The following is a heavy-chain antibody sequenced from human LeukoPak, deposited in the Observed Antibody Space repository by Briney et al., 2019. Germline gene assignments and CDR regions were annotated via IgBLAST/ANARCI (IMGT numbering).Heavy chain of an antibody. CDR2: ISTSGSII. D-gene: IGHD6-13*01. CDR1: GFTFSDYE. V-gene: IGHV3-48*03. CDR3: AKDPRRYSRTGGYFDY. J-gene: IGHJ4*02. Sequence: GGSLRLSCAASGFTFSDYEMNWVRQAPGKGLEWVLHISTSGSIIHYADSVKGRFTISRDNSKNTLYLQMISLRTEDTAVYYCAKDPRRYSRTGGYFDYWGQGTLVTVSS.